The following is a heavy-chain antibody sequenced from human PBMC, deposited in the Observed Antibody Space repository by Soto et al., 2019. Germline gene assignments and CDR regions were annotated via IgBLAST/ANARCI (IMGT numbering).Heavy chain of an antibody. D-gene: IGHD2-15*01. J-gene: IGHJ6*02. CDR1: GFTFSNYW. V-gene: IGHV3-7*01. CDR2: IKQDGSEK. Sequence: EVQLVESGGNLAQPGGSLRLSCAASGFTFSNYWISWVRQAPGKGLEWVANIKQDGSEKYYVDSVKGRFTISRDNAKNSLYLQMNSLRAEDTAMYYCAVVRDVWGQGTTVTVSS. CDR3: AVVRDV.